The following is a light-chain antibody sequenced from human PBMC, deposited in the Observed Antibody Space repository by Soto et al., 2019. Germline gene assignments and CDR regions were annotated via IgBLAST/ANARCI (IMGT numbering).Light chain of an antibody. Sequence: IVLTQSPASLSLSPGERATLSCGASQSVSSSYLAWYQQKPGLEPRLLIYDASSRATGIPDRCSGSESGTDCTLTISRLDPEEVAVYYCQQYNNWQWTFGQCTKVDIK. V-gene: IGKV3D-20*01. CDR2: DAS. CDR1: QSVSSSY. J-gene: IGKJ1*01. CDR3: QQYNNWQWT.